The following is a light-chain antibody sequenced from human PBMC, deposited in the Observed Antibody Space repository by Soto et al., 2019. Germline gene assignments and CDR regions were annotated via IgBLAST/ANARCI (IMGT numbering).Light chain of an antibody. CDR3: QQYGNSPIT. Sequence: EIVMTQSPATLSVSPGGRATLSCRASKSISNNYLAWYQQKPGQAPRLLIYGTSSRATGIPDRFSGSGSGTDFTLTISRLEPEDFAVYYCQQYGNSPITFGQGTRLDI. V-gene: IGKV3-20*01. CDR1: KSISNNY. CDR2: GTS. J-gene: IGKJ5*01.